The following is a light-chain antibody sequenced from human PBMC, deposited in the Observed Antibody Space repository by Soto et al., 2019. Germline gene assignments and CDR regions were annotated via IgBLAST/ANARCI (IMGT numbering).Light chain of an antibody. Sequence: QSVLTQPPSASGTPGQRVTISCSGSSSNIGSNTVNWYQQFPGTAPRLLIYNSDQRPSGAPDRVSGSKSGTSASLAISGLQSEDEADYDCAAWDDSLNGVLFGGGTKLTVL. CDR3: AAWDDSLNGVL. CDR2: NSD. V-gene: IGLV1-44*01. CDR1: SSNIGSNT. J-gene: IGLJ2*01.